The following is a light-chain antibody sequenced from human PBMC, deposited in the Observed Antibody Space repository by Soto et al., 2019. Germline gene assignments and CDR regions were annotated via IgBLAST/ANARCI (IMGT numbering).Light chain of an antibody. Sequence: EIVLTQSPGTLSLSPGERATLSCRASQSVSSSYLSWYQHKPGQAPRLLIYGASSRATGIPDRFSGSGSGTDFTLTISRLEPEDFAVYYCQQYGSSPQGTFGQGTRLEIK. CDR3: QQYGSSPQGT. CDR2: GAS. J-gene: IGKJ5*01. CDR1: QSVSSSY. V-gene: IGKV3-20*01.